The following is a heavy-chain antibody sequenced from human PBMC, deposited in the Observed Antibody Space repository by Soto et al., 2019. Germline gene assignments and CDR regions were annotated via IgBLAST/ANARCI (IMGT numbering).Heavy chain of an antibody. V-gene: IGHV1-3*01. CDR3: ARVIHDYGDPFMDV. Sequence: QVQLVQSGAEVKKPGASVKVSCKASGYTFTSYTMYWVRQAPGQRLEWMGWINAGNGNTKYSQKFQGRVTITRDTSASTAYMELSSLRSEDTAVYYCARVIHDYGDPFMDVWGQGTTVIVSS. CDR1: GYTFTSYT. D-gene: IGHD4-17*01. J-gene: IGHJ6*02. CDR2: INAGNGNT.